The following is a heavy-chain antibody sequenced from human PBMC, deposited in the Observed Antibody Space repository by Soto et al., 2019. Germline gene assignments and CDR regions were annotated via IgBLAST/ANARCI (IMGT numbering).Heavy chain of an antibody. D-gene: IGHD4-17*01. CDR1: GVTFSSYA. Sequence: EVQLVESVGGLVQPGGSLRLSCAAAGVTFSSYAMHWVRQAPVKGLEYVSAISSNGGSTYYANSVKGRFTISRDNSKNALYLQMGSLRAEDMAVYYCARGGRWDYGDYVEDAFDIWGQGTMVTVSS. V-gene: IGHV3-64*01. J-gene: IGHJ3*02. CDR3: ARGGRWDYGDYVEDAFDI. CDR2: ISSNGGST.